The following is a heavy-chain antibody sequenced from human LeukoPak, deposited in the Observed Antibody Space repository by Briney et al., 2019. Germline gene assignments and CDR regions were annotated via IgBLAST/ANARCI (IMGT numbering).Heavy chain of an antibody. CDR3: ARKREYYDILTGYYIGYFDY. Sequence: SETLSLTCTVSGGSISSYYWSWIRQPPGKGLEWIGYIYYSGSTNYNPSLKSRVTISVDTSKNQFSLKLSSVTAADTAVYYCARKREYYDILTGYYIGYFDYWGQGTLVTVSS. CDR1: GGSISSYY. D-gene: IGHD3-9*01. J-gene: IGHJ4*02. V-gene: IGHV4-59*01. CDR2: IYYSGST.